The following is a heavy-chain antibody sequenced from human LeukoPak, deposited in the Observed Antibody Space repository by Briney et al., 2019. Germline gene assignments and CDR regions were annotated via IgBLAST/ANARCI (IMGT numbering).Heavy chain of an antibody. CDR2: ISYDGHNQ. J-gene: IGHJ5*02. D-gene: IGHD6-13*01. Sequence: GGSLRLSCATFVFTFISYAMNWVRQAPGKGLEWVAVISYDGHNQYYAHSVKGRFTISRDNSKNTLYLQMNSLRADDTAVYYSSKTTAAAITFGPSHPWGQGSLVTVSS. CDR3: SKTTAAAITFGPSHP. V-gene: IGHV3-30*04. CDR1: VFTFISYA.